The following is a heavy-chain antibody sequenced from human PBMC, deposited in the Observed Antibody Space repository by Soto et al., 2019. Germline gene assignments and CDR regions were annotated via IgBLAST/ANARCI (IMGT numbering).Heavy chain of an antibody. D-gene: IGHD5-12*01. CDR2: TRNKANSYTT. CDR1: GFTFSDHY. J-gene: IGHJ3*02. CDR3: ARTASGYDRPDAFDI. Sequence: EVQLVESGGGLVQPGGSLRLSCAASGFTFSDHYMDWDRQAPGKVLEWVGRTRNKANSYTTEYAASVKGRFTISRDDSKNSLYLQMNSLKTEDTAVYYCARTASGYDRPDAFDIWGQGTMVTVSS. V-gene: IGHV3-72*01.